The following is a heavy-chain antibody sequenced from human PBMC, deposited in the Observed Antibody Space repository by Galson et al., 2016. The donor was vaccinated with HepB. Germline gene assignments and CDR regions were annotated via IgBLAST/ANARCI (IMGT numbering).Heavy chain of an antibody. Sequence: SETLSLTCTVSGGSISTCYWSWIRQPPGKGLEWIGYIYYTGNTNYNPSLKSRVTISVDTSKNQFSLKLTSVTAADTAVYYCARFASTVTFNWFDPWGQGTLVTVSS. D-gene: IGHD4-17*01. J-gene: IGHJ5*02. CDR3: ARFASTVTFNWFDP. V-gene: IGHV4-59*01. CDR2: IYYTGNT. CDR1: GGSISTCY.